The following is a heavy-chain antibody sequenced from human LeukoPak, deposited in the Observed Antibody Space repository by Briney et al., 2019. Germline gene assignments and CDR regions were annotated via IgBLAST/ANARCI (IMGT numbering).Heavy chain of an antibody. Sequence: GASVTVSCTASVYTFTGYYMHWVRQAPGQGLEWMGWINPNSGGTNYAQKFQGRVTMTRDTSISTAYMELSRLRSDDTAVYYCARGQWLVREDYWGQGTLVTVSS. V-gene: IGHV1-2*02. CDR1: VYTFTGYY. CDR2: INPNSGGT. D-gene: IGHD6-19*01. CDR3: ARGQWLVREDY. J-gene: IGHJ4*02.